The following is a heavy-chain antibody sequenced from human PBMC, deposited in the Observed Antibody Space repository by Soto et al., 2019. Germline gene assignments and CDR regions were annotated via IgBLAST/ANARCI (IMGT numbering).Heavy chain of an antibody. V-gene: IGHV3-23*01. Sequence: EVQLLESGGGLVQPGGSLRLSCAASGFTFSSYAMRWVPQAPVKGLEWVSTDSGSGGSTYYAAAVKGRLTISTDNSKNTPYLPMNSLSAEETAVYYCASRGSGRAYDSWGQGTLVTVSS. CDR3: ASRGSGRAYDS. CDR2: DSGSGGST. J-gene: IGHJ5*01. D-gene: IGHD6-19*01. CDR1: GFTFSSYA.